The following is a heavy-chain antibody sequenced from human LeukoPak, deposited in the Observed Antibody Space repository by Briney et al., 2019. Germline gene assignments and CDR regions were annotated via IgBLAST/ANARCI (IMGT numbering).Heavy chain of an antibody. CDR1: GFIFSNYA. V-gene: IGHV3-23*01. CDR2: ISGSGVST. CDR3: AKLPWGTAARPNFGMDY. J-gene: IGHJ4*02. Sequence: GGSLRLSCAASGFIFSNYAMSWVRQAPGKGLDWVSTISGSGVSTYYVDSVKGRFTISRDNSKNTLYLQMNSLRAEDTAVYYCAKLPWGTAARPNFGMDYWGQGILVTVSS. D-gene: IGHD6-6*01.